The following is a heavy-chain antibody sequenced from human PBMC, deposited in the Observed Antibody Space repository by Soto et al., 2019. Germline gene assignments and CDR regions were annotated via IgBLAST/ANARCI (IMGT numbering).Heavy chain of an antibody. V-gene: IGHV3-64*01. J-gene: IGHJ4*02. CDR3: AREVVAAIYAY. CDR2: ISGNGDNT. D-gene: IGHD2-15*01. CDR1: GFTFSNYA. Sequence: GGSLRLSCAASGFTFSNYALHWVRQAPGEGLEYVSAISGNGDNTYYANSVKGRFTISRDNSKNTLYLQMGSLRAEDMGVYFCAREVVAAIYAYWGQGALVTVSS.